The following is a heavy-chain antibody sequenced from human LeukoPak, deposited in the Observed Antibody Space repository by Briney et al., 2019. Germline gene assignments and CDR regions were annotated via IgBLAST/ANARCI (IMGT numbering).Heavy chain of an antibody. V-gene: IGHV3-53*01. CDR2: IYSGGST. Sequence: GGSLRLSCAASGFTVSSNYMSWVRQAPGKGLEWVSVIYSGGSTYYADSVKGRFTISRDNSKNTLYLQMNSLRAEDTAVYYCARGSSGNYYDDGYYFDYWGQGTLVTVSS. CDR3: ARGSSGNYYDDGYYFDY. CDR1: GFTVSSNY. J-gene: IGHJ4*02. D-gene: IGHD1-26*01.